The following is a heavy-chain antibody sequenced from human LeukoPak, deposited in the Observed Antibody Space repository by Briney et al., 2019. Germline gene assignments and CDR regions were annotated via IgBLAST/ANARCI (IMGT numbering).Heavy chain of an antibody. J-gene: IGHJ4*02. V-gene: IGHV1-2*06. CDR1: GGTFSSYA. D-gene: IGHD1-26*01. CDR3: ARASSGSYRINFDY. CDR2: INPNSGGT. Sequence: ASVKVSCKASGGTFSSYAISWVRQAPGQGLEWMGRINPNSGGTNYAQKFQGRVTMTRDTSISTAYMELSRLRSDDTAVYYCARASSGSYRINFDYWGQGTLVTVSS.